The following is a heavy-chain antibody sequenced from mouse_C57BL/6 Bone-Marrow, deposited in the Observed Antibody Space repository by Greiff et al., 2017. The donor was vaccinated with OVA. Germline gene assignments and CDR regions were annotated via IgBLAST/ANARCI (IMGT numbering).Heavy chain of an antibody. CDR2: IDPANGNT. D-gene: IGHD1-1*01. CDR3: ALRITTVVDWYFDV. Sequence: EVNVVESVAELVRPGASVKLSCTASGFNIKNTYMHWVKQRPEQGLEWIGRIDPANGNTKYAPKFQGKATITADTSSNTAYLQLSSLTSEDTAIYYCALRITTVVDWYFDVWGTGTTVTVSS. CDR1: GFNIKNTY. J-gene: IGHJ1*03. V-gene: IGHV14-3*01.